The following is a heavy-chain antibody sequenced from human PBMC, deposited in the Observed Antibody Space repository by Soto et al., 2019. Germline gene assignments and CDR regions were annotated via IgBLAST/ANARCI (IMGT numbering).Heavy chain of an antibody. CDR2: ISSNGGST. J-gene: IGHJ3*02. CDR1: GFTFSSYA. V-gene: IGHV3-64*02. D-gene: IGHD6-13*01. Sequence: EVQLVESGEGLVQPGGSLRLSCAASGFTFSSYAMHWVRQAPGKGLEYVSAISSNGGSTYYADSVKGRFTISRDNSKNTLYLQMGSLRAEDMAVYYCARSADSSSRSAFDIWGQGTMVTVSS. CDR3: ARSADSSSRSAFDI.